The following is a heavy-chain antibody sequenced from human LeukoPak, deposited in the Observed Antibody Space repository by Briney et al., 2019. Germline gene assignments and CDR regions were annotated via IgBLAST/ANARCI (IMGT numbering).Heavy chain of an antibody. D-gene: IGHD3-22*01. Sequence: ASVKVSCKASGYTFTGYYMHWVRQAPAQGLEWMGWINPNSVGTNYAQKFQGRVTMTRDTSISTAYMELSRLRSDDTAVYYCARGSGEDYYDSSGYYNLLLGYWGQGTLVTVSS. CDR2: INPNSVGT. V-gene: IGHV1-2*02. J-gene: IGHJ4*02. CDR3: ARGSGEDYYDSSGYYNLLLGY. CDR1: GYTFTGYY.